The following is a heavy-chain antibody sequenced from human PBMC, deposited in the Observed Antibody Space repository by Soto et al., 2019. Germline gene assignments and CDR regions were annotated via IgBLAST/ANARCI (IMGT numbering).Heavy chain of an antibody. D-gene: IGHD2-2*02. Sequence: VGSLRLSCAASGFTFSSYGMHWVRQAPVKVLEWVAVISYDGSNKYYADSVKGRFTISRDNSKNTLYLQMNSLRAEDTAVYYCAKVRYCSSTSCYTGWFDPWGQGTLVTVSS. CDR3: AKVRYCSSTSCYTGWFDP. V-gene: IGHV3-30*18. CDR2: ISYDGSNK. CDR1: GFTFSSYG. J-gene: IGHJ5*02.